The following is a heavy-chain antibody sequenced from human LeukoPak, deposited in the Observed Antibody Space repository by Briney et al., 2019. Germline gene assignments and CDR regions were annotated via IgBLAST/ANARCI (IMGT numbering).Heavy chain of an antibody. D-gene: IGHD3-10*01. CDR2: ISGSSTYI. CDR1: GFTFSSYS. J-gene: IGHJ4*02. CDR3: ARGSITMVRGVIAHFDY. Sequence: GGSLRLSCAASGFTFSSYSMNWVRQAPGKGLEWVSSISGSSTYIYYADSVKGRFTISRDNAKNSLYLQLNSLRAEDTAVYYCARGSITMVRGVIAHFDYWGQGTLVTVSS. V-gene: IGHV3-21*06.